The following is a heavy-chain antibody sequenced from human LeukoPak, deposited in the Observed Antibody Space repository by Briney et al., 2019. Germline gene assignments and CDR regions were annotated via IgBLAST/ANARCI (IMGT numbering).Heavy chain of an antibody. CDR3: APRGDIEHSYVYGKWFDP. Sequence: SETLSLTCAVYGGSFSAYYWTWIRQPPGKGLEWIGEINHSGSSNYNSSLRSRVTISVDTPYKQFSLRLSSVTAADTAVYYCAPRGDIEHSYVYGKWFDPWGQGTRVTVSS. V-gene: IGHV4-34*01. CDR2: INHSGSS. J-gene: IGHJ5*02. D-gene: IGHD5-18*01. CDR1: GGSFSAYY.